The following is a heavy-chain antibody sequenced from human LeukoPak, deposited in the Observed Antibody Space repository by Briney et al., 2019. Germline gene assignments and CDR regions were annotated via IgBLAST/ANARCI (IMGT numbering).Heavy chain of an antibody. Sequence: ASVKVSCKASGYTFTGYYMHWVRQAPGQGLEWMGWINPNSGGTNYAQKFQGRVTITRDMSTSTAYMELSSLRSEDTAVYYCAAVNYNDYGDYYYGMDVWGQGTTVTVSS. CDR3: AAVNYNDYGDYYYGMDV. CDR1: GYTFTGYY. V-gene: IGHV1-2*02. CDR2: INPNSGGT. J-gene: IGHJ6*02. D-gene: IGHD4-17*01.